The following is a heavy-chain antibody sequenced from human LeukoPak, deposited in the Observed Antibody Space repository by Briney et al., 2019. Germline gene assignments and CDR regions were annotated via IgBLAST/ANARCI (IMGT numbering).Heavy chain of an antibody. CDR3: ARGHLGLSP. D-gene: IGHD3-10*01. CDR1: GGSISGYS. CDR2: FHNSRTT. V-gene: IGHV4-59*01. J-gene: IGHJ5*02. Sequence: KPSETLSLTCTVSGGSISGYSWTWIRQPPGQGLEWIGYFHNSRTTSYNTSLTGRVIISVDTAMDQISLKLNSVTAADTAVYYCARGHLGLSPWGQGTLVTVSS.